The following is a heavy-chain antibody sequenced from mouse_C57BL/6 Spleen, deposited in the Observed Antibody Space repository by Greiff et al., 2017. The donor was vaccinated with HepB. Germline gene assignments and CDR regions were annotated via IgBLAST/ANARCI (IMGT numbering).Heavy chain of an antibody. V-gene: IGHV1-52*01. J-gene: IGHJ2*01. Sequence: QVQLQQPGAELVRPGSSVKLSCKASGYTFTSYWMHWVKQRPIQGLEWIGNIDPSDSETHYNQKFKDKATLTVDKSSSTAYMQLSSLTSEDSAVYDWARGYSNYYLDYWGQGTTLTVSS. CDR3: ARGYSNYYLDY. CDR2: IDPSDSET. D-gene: IGHD2-5*01. CDR1: GYTFTSYW.